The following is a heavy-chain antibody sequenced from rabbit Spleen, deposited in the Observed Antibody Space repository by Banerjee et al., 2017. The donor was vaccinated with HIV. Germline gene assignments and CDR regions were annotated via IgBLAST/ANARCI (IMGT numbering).Heavy chain of an antibody. D-gene: IGHD1-1*01. CDR3: AREDVGGSYTL. J-gene: IGHJ4*01. V-gene: IGHV1S7*01. Sequence: QLEESGGGLVQPGGSLKLSCKASGFTLSNYYMNWVRQAPGKGLEWIGYIDPVFGSTYYASWVNGRFTISSDNAQNTVDLQMNSLTAADTATYFCAREDVGGSYTLWGPGTLVTVS. CDR2: IDPVFGST. CDR1: GFTLSNYY.